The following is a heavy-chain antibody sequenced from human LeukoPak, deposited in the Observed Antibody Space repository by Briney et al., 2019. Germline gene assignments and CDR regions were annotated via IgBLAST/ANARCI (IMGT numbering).Heavy chain of an antibody. D-gene: IGHD2-2*01. Sequence: GGSLRLSCTTSGFAFSNYAMSWVRQAPGKGLEWVSGISGVSTYYADSVTGRFTISRDNSKNVLYLQMNRLRAEDTAVYSCAKDICTSPSCLFYFDSWGQGTLVSVSS. CDR3: AKDICTSPSCLFYFDS. CDR1: GFAFSNYA. J-gene: IGHJ4*02. V-gene: IGHV3-23*01. CDR2: ISGVST.